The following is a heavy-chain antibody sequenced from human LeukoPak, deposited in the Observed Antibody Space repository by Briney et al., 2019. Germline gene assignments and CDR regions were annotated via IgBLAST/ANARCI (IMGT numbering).Heavy chain of an antibody. CDR1: GGSISSYY. D-gene: IGHD3-16*02. CDR2: IYYSGST. Sequence: PSETLSLTCNVSGGSISSYYWSWIRQPPWKGLEWIGYIYYSGSTNYNPSLKSRVTISVDTSKNQFSLKLSSVTAADTAVYYCASDSPVRSDRDFDLWGRGTLVTVSS. CDR3: ASDSPVRSDRDFDL. V-gene: IGHV4-59*01. J-gene: IGHJ2*01.